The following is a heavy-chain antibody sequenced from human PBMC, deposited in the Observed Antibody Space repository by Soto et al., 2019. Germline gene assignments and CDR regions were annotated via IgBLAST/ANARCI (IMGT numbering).Heavy chain of an antibody. D-gene: IGHD2-15*01. Sequence: GESLKISCKGSGYSFTSYWISWVRQMPGKGLEWMGRIDPSDSYTNYSPSFQGHVTISADKSISTAYLQWSSLKASDTAMYYCARHQRYCSGGSCYYHYGMDVWGQGTTVTVS. CDR1: GYSFTSYW. CDR3: ARHQRYCSGGSCYYHYGMDV. V-gene: IGHV5-10-1*01. CDR2: IDPSDSYT. J-gene: IGHJ6*02.